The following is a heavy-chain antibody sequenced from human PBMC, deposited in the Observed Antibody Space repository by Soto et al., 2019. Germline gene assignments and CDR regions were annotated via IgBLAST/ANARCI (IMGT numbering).Heavy chain of an antibody. Sequence: PGGSLRLSCVASGFTFSSYGMHWVRQAPGKGLEWVSAISGSGGSTYYADSVKGRFTISRDNSKTTLYLQMNSLRAEETAVYYCANRDSYGWFDPWGQGTLVTVSS. CDR2: ISGSGGST. CDR3: ANRDSYGWFDP. V-gene: IGHV3-23*01. CDR1: GFTFSSYG. J-gene: IGHJ5*02. D-gene: IGHD5-18*01.